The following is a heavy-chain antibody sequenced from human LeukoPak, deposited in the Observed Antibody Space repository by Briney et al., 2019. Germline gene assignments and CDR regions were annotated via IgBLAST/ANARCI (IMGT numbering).Heavy chain of an antibody. CDR3: AREKWSQVSLDY. V-gene: IGHV3-30-3*01. D-gene: IGHD2-8*01. J-gene: IGHJ4*02. CDR2: ISYDGSNK. CDR1: GFTFSSYA. Sequence: PGGSLRLSCAASGFTFSSYATHSVRQAPGKGLEWVAVISYDGSNKYYADSVKGRFTISRDNAKNSVYLQMNSLRAGDTAVYYFAREKWSQVSLDYWGQGTPVTVSS.